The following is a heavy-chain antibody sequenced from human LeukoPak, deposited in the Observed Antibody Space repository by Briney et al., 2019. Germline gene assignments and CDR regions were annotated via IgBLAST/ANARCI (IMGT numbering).Heavy chain of an antibody. J-gene: IGHJ5*02. D-gene: IGHD2-15*01. V-gene: IGHV1-69*04. CDR1: GGTFSSCA. Sequence: SVKVSCKASGGTFSSCAISWVRQAPDQGLEWMGRIIPSLDEANYAQKFQGRVTIAAYTSTSTVYMELSSLKSEDTAVYYCVYCSGRSCFASNWFDPWGQGTLVTVSS. CDR2: IIPSLDEA. CDR3: VYCSGRSCFASNWFDP.